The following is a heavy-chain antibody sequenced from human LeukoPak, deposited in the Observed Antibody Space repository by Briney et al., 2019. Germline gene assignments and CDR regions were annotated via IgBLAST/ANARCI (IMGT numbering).Heavy chain of an antibody. D-gene: IGHD1-26*01. Sequence: GESLKISCKVSGYSFTSYCSCGVRPIPGKVQGLMRIIYPGDSGPTYSPSFQGQVTISVDKSINTAYLQWSSLQASDTAMYYCGMSGDRVPLQDDVFDVWGQGTMVTVST. V-gene: IGHV5-51*01. J-gene: IGHJ3*01. CDR3: GMSGDRVPLQDDVFDV. CDR1: GYSFTSYC. CDR2: IYPGDSGP.